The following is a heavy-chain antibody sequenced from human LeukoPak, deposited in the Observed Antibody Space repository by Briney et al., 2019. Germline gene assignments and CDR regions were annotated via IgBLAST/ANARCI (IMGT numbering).Heavy chain of an antibody. Sequence: ASVKVSCKVSGYTLTELSMHWVRQAPGKGLEWMGGFDPEDGETIYAQKFQGRVTMTEDTSTDTAYMELSSLRSEDTAVYYCATARITATPEIVVVPAAMECWGQGTLVTVSS. CDR1: GYTLTELS. D-gene: IGHD2-2*01. J-gene: IGHJ4*02. V-gene: IGHV1-24*01. CDR3: ATARITATPEIVVVPAAMEC. CDR2: FDPEDGET.